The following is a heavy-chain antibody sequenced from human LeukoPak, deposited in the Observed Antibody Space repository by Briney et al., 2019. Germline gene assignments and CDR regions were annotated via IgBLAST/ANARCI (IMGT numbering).Heavy chain of an antibody. J-gene: IGHJ4*02. Sequence: GGSLRLSCVPSGFSFSNYAMSWVRQAPGKGLEWVSSISGSGGSTHYADSVKGRFTISRDNSKNTIYLQMNSLRAEDTALYYCAKAAAAPGFDFWGQGTLVTVSS. D-gene: IGHD6-13*01. CDR1: GFSFSNYA. CDR3: AKAAAAPGFDF. V-gene: IGHV3-23*01. CDR2: ISGSGGST.